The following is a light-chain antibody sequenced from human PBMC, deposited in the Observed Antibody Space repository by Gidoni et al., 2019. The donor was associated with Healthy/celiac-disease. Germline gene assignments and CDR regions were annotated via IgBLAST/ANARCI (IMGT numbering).Light chain of an antibody. J-gene: IGKJ4*01. V-gene: IGKV1-8*01. Sequence: AIRMTQSPSSFSASTGDRVTITCRASQGISSYLAWYQQKPGKAPKLLIYAASTLQRGVPSRFSGSGFGKDFTLTISCLQSEDFATYYCQQDYSYPPTFXGXTKVEIK. CDR3: QQDYSYPPT. CDR1: QGISSY. CDR2: AAS.